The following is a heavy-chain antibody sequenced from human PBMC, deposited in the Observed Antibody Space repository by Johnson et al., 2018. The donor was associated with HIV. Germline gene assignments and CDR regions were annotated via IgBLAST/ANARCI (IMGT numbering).Heavy chain of an antibody. Sequence: QLVESGGGVVRPGGSLRLSCAASGFTFDDYGMSWVRQAPGKGLEWVSVIYSGGSTYYADSVKGRFTISRDNSKNTLYLQMNSLRAEDTAVYYCARAIFGVVMGQNAFDIWGQGTMVTVSS. CDR3: ARAIFGVVMGQNAFDI. CDR2: IYSGGST. D-gene: IGHD3-3*01. J-gene: IGHJ3*02. CDR1: GFTFDDYG. V-gene: IGHV3-66*01.